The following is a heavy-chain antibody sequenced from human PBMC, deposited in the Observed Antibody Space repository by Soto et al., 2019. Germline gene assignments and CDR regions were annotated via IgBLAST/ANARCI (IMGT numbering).Heavy chain of an antibody. CDR1: GFTFSTYG. D-gene: IGHD6-25*01. J-gene: IGHJ4*02. V-gene: IGHV3-30*02. CDR3: APAPGGPPDFDY. CDR2: IWYDGSNK. Sequence: GGSLRLSCAASGFTFSTYGMHWVRQAPGKGLEWVTLIWYDGSNKYYADSVKGRFTISRDNSKNTLYLQMNSLRVEDTAMYYCAPAPGGPPDFDYWGQGTLVTVSS.